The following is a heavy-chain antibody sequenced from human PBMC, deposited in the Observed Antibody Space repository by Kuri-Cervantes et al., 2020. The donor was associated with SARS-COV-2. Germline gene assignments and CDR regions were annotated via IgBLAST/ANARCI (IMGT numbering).Heavy chain of an antibody. D-gene: IGHD3-3*01. CDR3: ASYRDFWSGTAGIDY. J-gene: IGHJ4*02. CDR1: GGTFSSYA. Sequence: SVKVSCKASGGTFSSYAISWVRQAPGQGLEWMGRIIPILGTANYAQKFQGRVTITADKSTSTAYMELSSLRSEDTAVYYCASYRDFWSGTAGIDYWDQGTLVTVSS. V-gene: IGHV1-69*04. CDR2: IIPILGTA.